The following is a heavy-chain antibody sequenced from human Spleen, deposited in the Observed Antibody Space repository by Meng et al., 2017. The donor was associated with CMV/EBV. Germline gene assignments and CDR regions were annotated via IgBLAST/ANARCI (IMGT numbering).Heavy chain of an antibody. V-gene: IGHV3-30*04. Sequence: GGSLRLSCAASGFIFSSYAMHWVRQAPGKGLEWVAIVSYDGSDKDYADSVRGRFTISRDSSKNTVYLQMDSLRAEDTAIYYCAKDAAAGDYWGQGTLVTVSS. D-gene: IGHD6-13*01. CDR2: VSYDGSDK. CDR3: AKDAAAGDY. CDR1: GFIFSSYA. J-gene: IGHJ4*02.